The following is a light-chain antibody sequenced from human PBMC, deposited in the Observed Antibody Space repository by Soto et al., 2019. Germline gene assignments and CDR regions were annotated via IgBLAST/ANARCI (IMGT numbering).Light chain of an antibody. J-gene: IGKJ1*01. CDR1: QGISSY. V-gene: IGKV1D-8*03. CDR3: QQYSASPRT. CDR2: SAS. Sequence: VIWMTQSPSLLSASTGDRVTISCRMSQGISSYLAWYHQKPGQAPRLLIHSASTRAPVIPDRFSASGAGTDFTLTISRLEPEDSAVYYCQQYSASPRTFGPGTKVEIK.